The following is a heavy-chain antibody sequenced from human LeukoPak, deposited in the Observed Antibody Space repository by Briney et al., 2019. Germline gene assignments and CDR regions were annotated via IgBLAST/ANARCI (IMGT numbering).Heavy chain of an antibody. CDR2: ISYDGSNK. J-gene: IGHJ4*02. CDR1: GFIFSNYA. CDR3: AKGDGSGWVRRCFDY. D-gene: IGHD6-19*01. Sequence: PGGSLRLSCAASGFIFSNYAMHWVRQAPGKGLEWVAVISYDGSNKYYADSVRGRFAISRDNSKNTLYLQMNSLRAEDTAVYYCAKGDGSGWVRRCFDYWGQGTMVTVSS. V-gene: IGHV3-30*09.